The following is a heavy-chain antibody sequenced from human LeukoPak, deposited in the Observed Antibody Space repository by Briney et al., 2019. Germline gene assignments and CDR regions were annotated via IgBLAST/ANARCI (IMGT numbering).Heavy chain of an antibody. Sequence: SETLSLTCTVSGASISSSSYSWGWIRQPPGKGLEWIGTFYYNGNTFYNPSLKSRVTISVDTSKNHFSLKLSSVTATDTAVYYCARHPFDVWSGYSGPFDYWGQGTLVTVPS. J-gene: IGHJ4*02. D-gene: IGHD3-3*01. CDR1: GASISSSSYS. CDR2: FYYNGNT. CDR3: ARHPFDVWSGYSGPFDY. V-gene: IGHV4-39*01.